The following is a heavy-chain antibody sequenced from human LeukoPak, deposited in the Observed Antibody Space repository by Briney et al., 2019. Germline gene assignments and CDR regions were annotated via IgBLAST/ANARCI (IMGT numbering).Heavy chain of an antibody. Sequence: GGSLRLSCAASRFAFSDYSMHWVRQAPGKGLEWVAVISYDGSNKYYADSVKGRFTISRDNSKNTLYLQMNSLRAEDTAVYYCARDRVRLVVVAATRSSGFDPWGQGTLVTVSS. J-gene: IGHJ5*02. D-gene: IGHD2-15*01. CDR1: RFAFSDYS. CDR2: ISYDGSNK. CDR3: ARDRVRLVVVAATRSSGFDP. V-gene: IGHV3-30*04.